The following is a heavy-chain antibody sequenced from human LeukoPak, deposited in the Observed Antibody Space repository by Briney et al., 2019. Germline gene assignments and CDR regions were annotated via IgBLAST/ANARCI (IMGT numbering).Heavy chain of an antibody. D-gene: IGHD3-22*01. Sequence: PGGSLRLSCTASGFTFSTYAMSWVRQAPGKGLECVSAISGSDGSTYYADSVKGRFTISRDNSKNTLYLQMNSLRAEDTAVYYCAKVRPDYDSSGYYSPPFDLWGQGTLVTVSS. J-gene: IGHJ4*02. CDR1: GFTFSTYA. V-gene: IGHV3-23*01. CDR3: AKVRPDYDSSGYYSPPFDL. CDR2: ISGSDGST.